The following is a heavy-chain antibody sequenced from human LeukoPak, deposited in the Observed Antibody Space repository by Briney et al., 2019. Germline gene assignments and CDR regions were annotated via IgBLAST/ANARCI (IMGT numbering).Heavy chain of an antibody. D-gene: IGHD5-24*01. CDR1: GFTFSSYA. J-gene: IGHJ4*02. CDR2: ISSNGGST. CDR3: VKPHPDHNPGPCFDY. V-gene: IGHV3-64D*06. Sequence: PGGSLRLSCSASGFTFSSYAMHWVRQAPGKGLEYVSAISSNGGSTYYADSVKGRFTISRDNSKNTLYLQMSSLRAEDTAVYYCVKPHPDHNPGPCFDYWGQGTLVTVSS.